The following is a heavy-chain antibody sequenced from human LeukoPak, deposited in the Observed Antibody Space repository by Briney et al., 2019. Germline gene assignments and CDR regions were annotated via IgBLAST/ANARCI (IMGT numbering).Heavy chain of an antibody. CDR3: ATNSGSYFWFDP. CDR2: ITPIFGTA. D-gene: IGHD1-26*01. J-gene: IGHJ5*02. CDR1: GGTFSSYA. Sequence: AASVKVSCKASGGTFSSYAISWVRQAPGQGLEWMGGITPIFGTANYAQKFQGRVTITADESTSTAYMELSSLRSEDTAVYYCATNSGSYFWFDPWGQGTLVTVSS. V-gene: IGHV1-69*13.